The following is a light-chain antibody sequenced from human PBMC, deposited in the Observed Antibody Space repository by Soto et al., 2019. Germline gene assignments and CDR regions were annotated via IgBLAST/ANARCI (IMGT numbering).Light chain of an antibody. CDR3: LPERNFPAK. J-gene: IGKJ1*01. CDR2: AAS. V-gene: IGKV1-5*01. Sequence: DIQMTKSPSTLSSSVGDRVTITCRASQSISSSLARYLQKPGKAPKSLIYAASTLPSGVPSRFSGRGSSSHITHSVSSGHPEYSASDYCLPERNFPAKVGQRAKVDIK. CDR1: QSISSS.